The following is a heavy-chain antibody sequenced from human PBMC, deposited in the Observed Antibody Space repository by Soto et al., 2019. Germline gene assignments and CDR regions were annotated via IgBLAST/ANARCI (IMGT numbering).Heavy chain of an antibody. CDR1: GGSISSGGYY. CDR3: ASATVCSGWSCYGYWFDP. D-gene: IGHD2-15*01. V-gene: IGHV4-31*03. Sequence: QLQLQESGPGLVKPSQTLSLTCTVSGGSISSGGYYWSWIRQHPGKGLEWIGYIYYSGSTYYNPSLKSRVTTSVDTSKNQFFLKLSSVTAADTALYYCASATVCSGWSCYGYWFDPGVQGTLVTVSS. CDR2: IYYSGST. J-gene: IGHJ5*02.